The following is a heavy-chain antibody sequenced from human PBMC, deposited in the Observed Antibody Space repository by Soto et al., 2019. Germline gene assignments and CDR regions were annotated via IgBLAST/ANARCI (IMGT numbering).Heavy chain of an antibody. CDR3: ATDDYGSFPY. V-gene: IGHV1-2*02. D-gene: IGHD1-26*01. J-gene: IGHJ4*02. CDR1: GYPFTTYY. CDR2: IDPRSGGT. Sequence: HVQLVQSGTEVKKPGASVRVSCMVSGYPFTTYYIHWVRQAPGQGLEWMGWIDPRSGGTVYEQKFKGRVTMTRDTSIITVYMDLSGLTSDDTALYYCATDDYGSFPYWGQGSLVTVAS.